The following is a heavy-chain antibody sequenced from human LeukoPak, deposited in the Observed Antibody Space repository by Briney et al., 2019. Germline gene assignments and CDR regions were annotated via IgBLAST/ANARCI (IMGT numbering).Heavy chain of an antibody. CDR2: ISGSGSTI. CDR3: GRDFGLSGTKRSFDI. V-gene: IGHV3-11*01. J-gene: IGHJ3*02. CDR1: GFIFSDYY. D-gene: IGHD1-7*01. Sequence: GGPLRLSCAASGFIFSDYYMGWIRQAPGKGLEWVSYISGSGSTIFYADSVKGRFTISRDNAKNSMHLQMNSLRAEDTAVYYCGRDFGLSGTKRSFDIWGQGTMVTVSS.